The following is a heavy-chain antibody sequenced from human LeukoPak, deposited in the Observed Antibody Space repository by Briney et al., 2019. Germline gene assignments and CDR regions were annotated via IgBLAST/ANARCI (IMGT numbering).Heavy chain of an antibody. Sequence: GGSLRLSCAVSGFIFSSYSMNWVRQAPGKGLEWVSSISSSSSYIYYADSVKGRFTISRDNAKNSLYLQMNSLRAEDTAVYYCARVRRYNYYDSSGYYTYRSYYFDYWGQGTLVTVSS. CDR3: ARVRRYNYYDSSGYYTYRSYYFDY. CDR2: ISSSSSYI. D-gene: IGHD3-22*01. J-gene: IGHJ4*02. CDR1: GFIFSSYS. V-gene: IGHV3-21*01.